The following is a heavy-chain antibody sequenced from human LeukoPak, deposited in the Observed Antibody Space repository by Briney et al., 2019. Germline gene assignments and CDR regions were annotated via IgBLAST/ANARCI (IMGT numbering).Heavy chain of an antibody. Sequence: PGGSLRLSCAASGFTFSSYAMRWVRQAPGKGLEWVSAISGGGGSTYYADSVKGRFTISRDNSKNTLYVQMKSLRAEEPAVYYCAKMNWNPYIDSSGQGTLLTVSS. D-gene: IGHD1-1*01. J-gene: IGHJ4*02. CDR1: GFTFSSYA. V-gene: IGHV3-23*01. CDR3: AKMNWNPYIDS. CDR2: ISGGGGST.